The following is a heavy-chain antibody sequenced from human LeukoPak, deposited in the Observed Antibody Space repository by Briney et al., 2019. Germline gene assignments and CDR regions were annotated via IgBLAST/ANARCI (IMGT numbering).Heavy chain of an antibody. CDR3: AKIGAAGASDY. CDR2: VSGNGGTT. J-gene: IGHJ4*02. Sequence: GGSLRLSCAASGFTFSSFAKTWVRQAPGKGLEWVSSVSGNGGTTYYADSVKGRFTISRDNSKNTLYLQMNSLRAEDTDVYHCAKIGAAGASDYWGQGALVTVSS. CDR1: GFTFSSFA. V-gene: IGHV3-23*01. D-gene: IGHD6-13*01.